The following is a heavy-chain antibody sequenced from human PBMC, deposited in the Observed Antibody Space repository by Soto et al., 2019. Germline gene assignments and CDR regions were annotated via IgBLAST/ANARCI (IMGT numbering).Heavy chain of an antibody. J-gene: IGHJ4*02. D-gene: IGHD2-8*02. CDR2: VHRYGESP. CDR3: VRAVGGVSHLDH. Sequence: HPGGSLRLSCAASGFIFSDYWIHWVRQAPGKGLVWVARVHRYGESPKYAASVKGRFTISRDNSDNKVFLQMNDLTSEDTAVYFCVRAVGGVSHLDHWGLGTLVTVSS. V-gene: IGHV3-74*01. CDR1: GFIFSDYW.